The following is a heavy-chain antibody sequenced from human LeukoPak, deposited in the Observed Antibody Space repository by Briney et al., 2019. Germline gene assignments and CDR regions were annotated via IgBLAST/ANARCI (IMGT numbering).Heavy chain of an antibody. Sequence: PGGSLRLSCAASGFTFSSYWMHWVRQAPGKGLVWVSRINSDGSSTSYADSVKGRFTISRDNAKNTLYLQMSSLRAEDTAVYYCAKDWGIYYASGSSYFDYWGQGTLVTVSS. D-gene: IGHD3-10*01. CDR1: GFTFSSYW. CDR3: AKDWGIYYASGSSYFDY. CDR2: INSDGSST. V-gene: IGHV3-74*01. J-gene: IGHJ4*02.